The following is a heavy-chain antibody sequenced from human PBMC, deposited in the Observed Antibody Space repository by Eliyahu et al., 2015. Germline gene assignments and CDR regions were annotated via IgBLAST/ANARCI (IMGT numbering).Heavy chain of an antibody. D-gene: IGHD3-22*01. CDR1: GGXXSXGGYS. Sequence: QLQLQESGSGLVKPSXTLSPTCAVXGGXXSXGGYSWRWIRQPPGKGLEXIGYIYXSGSTYYNPSLKSRVTISVDRSKNQFSLKLSSVTAADTAVYYCARLTYYYDSSGYYYYFDYWGQGTLVTVSS. J-gene: IGHJ4*02. CDR3: ARLTYYYDSSGYYYYFDY. V-gene: IGHV4-30-2*01. CDR2: IYXSGST.